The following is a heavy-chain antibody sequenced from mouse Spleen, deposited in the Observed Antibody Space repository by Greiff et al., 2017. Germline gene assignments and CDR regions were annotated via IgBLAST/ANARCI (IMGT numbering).Heavy chain of an antibody. D-gene: IGHD1-1*01. J-gene: IGHJ1*01. CDR3: ARNCVLRGGWYFDV. Sequence: VQLQESGPGLVQPSQSLSITCTVSGFSLTSYGVHWVRQSPGKGLEWLGVIWSGGSTDYNAAFISRLSISKDNSKSHVFFKMNSLQADDTAIYYCARNCVLRGGWYFDVWGAGTTVTVSS. CDR1: GFSLTSYG. CDR2: IWSGGST. V-gene: IGHV2-2*01.